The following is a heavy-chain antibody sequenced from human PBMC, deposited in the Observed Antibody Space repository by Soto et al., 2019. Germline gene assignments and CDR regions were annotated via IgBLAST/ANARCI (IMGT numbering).Heavy chain of an antibody. CDR3: ARGPYSSSWYYYDSSGYYSTGWFDP. CDR1: GGSISSSNW. J-gene: IGHJ5*02. V-gene: IGHV4-4*02. D-gene: IGHD3-22*01. CDR2: IYHSGST. Sequence: SETLSLTCAVSGGSISSSNWWSWVRQPPGKGLEWIGEIYHSGSTNYNPSLKSRVTISVDKSKNQFSLKLSSVTAADTAVYYCARGPYSSSWYYYDSSGYYSTGWFDPWGQGTLVTVSS.